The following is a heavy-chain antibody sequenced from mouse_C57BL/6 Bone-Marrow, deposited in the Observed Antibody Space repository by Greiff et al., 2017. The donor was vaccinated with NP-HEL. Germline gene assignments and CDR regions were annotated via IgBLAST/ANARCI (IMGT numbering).Heavy chain of an antibody. Sequence: EVKLVESEGGLVQPGSSMKLSCTASGFTFSDYYMAWVRQVPEKGLEWVANINYDGSSTYYLDSLKSRFIISRDNAKNILYLQMSSLKSEDTATYYCATYSNYAWFAYWGQGTLVTVSA. CDR1: GFTFSDYY. CDR2: INYDGSST. CDR3: ATYSNYAWFAY. J-gene: IGHJ3*01. D-gene: IGHD2-5*01. V-gene: IGHV5-16*01.